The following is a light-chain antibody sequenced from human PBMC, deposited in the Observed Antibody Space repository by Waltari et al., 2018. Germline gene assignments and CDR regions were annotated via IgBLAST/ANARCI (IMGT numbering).Light chain of an antibody. J-gene: IGKJ2*01. CDR1: QSVGTY. CDR2: DAS. CDR3: QQRSSWTPHT. Sequence: EIVFTQSPAPLSFSPGGTATPPCRASQSVGTYLAWYPQKPGQAPRLLIYDASNRATGIPDRFRGSGSGTDFTLTISSLEPEDFALYYCQQRSSWTPHTFGQGARLEIK. V-gene: IGKV3-11*01.